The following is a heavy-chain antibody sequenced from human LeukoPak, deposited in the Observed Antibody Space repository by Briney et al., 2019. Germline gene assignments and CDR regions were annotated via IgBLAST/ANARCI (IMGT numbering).Heavy chain of an antibody. V-gene: IGHV4-59*01. CDR3: ARLGYDFWSGPRREDAFDI. CDR1: GGSISSYY. D-gene: IGHD3-3*01. Sequence: PSETLSLTCTVSGGSISSYYWSWIRQPPGKGLEWIGYIYYSGSTNYNPSLKSRVTISVDTSKNQFSLKLSSVTAADTAVYYCARLGYDFWSGPRREDAFDIWGQGTMVTVSS. CDR2: IYYSGST. J-gene: IGHJ3*02.